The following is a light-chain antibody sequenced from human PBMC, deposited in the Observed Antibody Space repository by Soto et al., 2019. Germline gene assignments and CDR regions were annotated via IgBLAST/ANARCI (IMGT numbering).Light chain of an antibody. Sequence: EIVMTQSPATLSVSPGERATHSCRASHSVSSNLAWYQQKHGQAPRLLIYGASTRATSIPASFSGSGSGTEFTLTISSLQSEDFAVYYCQQYNNWPPGTFGPGTKVDIK. CDR2: GAS. V-gene: IGKV3-15*01. CDR1: HSVSSN. J-gene: IGKJ3*01. CDR3: QQYNNWPPGT.